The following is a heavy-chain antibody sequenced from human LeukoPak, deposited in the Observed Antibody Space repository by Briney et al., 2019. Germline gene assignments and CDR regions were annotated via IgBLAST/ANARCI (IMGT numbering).Heavy chain of an antibody. Sequence: GGSLRLSCAASGFTFSSYGMHWVRQAPGKGLEWVAVIWYDGSNKYYADSVKGRFTISRDNSKNTLYLQMNSLRAEDTAVYYCARDAPPIVVVPATWGYYYGMDVWGQGTTVTVS. CDR3: ARDAPPIVVVPATWGYYYGMDV. CDR1: GFTFSSYG. CDR2: IWYDGSNK. J-gene: IGHJ6*02. D-gene: IGHD2-2*01. V-gene: IGHV3-33*01.